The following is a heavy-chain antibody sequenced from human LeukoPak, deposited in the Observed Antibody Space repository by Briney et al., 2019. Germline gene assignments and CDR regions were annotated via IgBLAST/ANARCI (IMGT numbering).Heavy chain of an antibody. CDR2: INPSGGST. D-gene: IGHD6-19*01. J-gene: IGHJ3*02. Sequence: GASVKVSCKASGYTFTTYYMHWVRQAPGQGLEWMGIINPSGGSTSYAQKFQGRVAMTRDTSINTAYMEVRRLTSDDTAVYYCARERGTLAVAGDAVDIWGQGTMVTVSS. CDR1: GYTFTTYY. V-gene: IGHV1-46*01. CDR3: ARERGTLAVAGDAVDI.